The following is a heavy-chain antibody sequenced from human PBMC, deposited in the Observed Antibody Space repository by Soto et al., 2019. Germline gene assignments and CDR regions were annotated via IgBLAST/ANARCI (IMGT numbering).Heavy chain of an antibody. Sequence: QVLLVQSGAEVKKPGSSVKISCKASGGSFGNSAINWVRQTPGQGLEWLGGFIPAYRTLNFAQKFKGRVTITADESTGTVFMTVSGLASNDTAVYYCATGVIWIGYFTVDSWGQGTRVTVSS. D-gene: IGHD3-3*01. CDR1: GGSFGNSA. CDR3: ATGVIWIGYFTVDS. CDR2: FIPAYRTL. J-gene: IGHJ4*02. V-gene: IGHV1-69*01.